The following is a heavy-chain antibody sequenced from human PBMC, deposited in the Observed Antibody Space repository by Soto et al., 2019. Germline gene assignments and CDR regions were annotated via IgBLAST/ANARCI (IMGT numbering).Heavy chain of an antibody. V-gene: IGHV4-59*08. Sequence: SETLSLTCTVSGGSISSYYWSWIRQPPGKGLEWIGYIYYSGSTNYNPSLKSRVTISVDTSKNQFSLKLSSVTAADTAVYYCARTRPAAMYYYYMDVWGKGTTVTVSS. CDR1: GGSISSYY. CDR2: IYYSGST. J-gene: IGHJ6*03. D-gene: IGHD2-2*01. CDR3: ARTRPAAMYYYYMDV.